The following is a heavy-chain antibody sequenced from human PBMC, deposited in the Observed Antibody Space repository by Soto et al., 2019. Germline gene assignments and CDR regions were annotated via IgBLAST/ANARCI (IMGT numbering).Heavy chain of an antibody. CDR3: AKDRDTYPMIVVVITAWFDP. D-gene: IGHD3-22*01. CDR2: ISGSGGST. CDR1: GFTFSSYA. J-gene: IGHJ5*02. V-gene: IGHV3-23*01. Sequence: PGGSLRLSCAASGFTFSSYAMSWVRQAPGKGLEWVSAISGSGGSTYYADSVKGRFTISRDNSKNTLYLQMNSLRAEDTAVYYCAKDRDTYPMIVVVITAWFDPWGQGTLVTVSS.